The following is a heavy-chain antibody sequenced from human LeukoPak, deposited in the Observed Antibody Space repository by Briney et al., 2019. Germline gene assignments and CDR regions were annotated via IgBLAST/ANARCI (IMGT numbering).Heavy chain of an antibody. J-gene: IGHJ3*02. CDR2: ISSSGSTI. CDR1: GFTFSDYY. CDR3: ARDQYVWGSYRHAFDI. Sequence: GGSLRLSCAASGFTFSDYYMSWIRQAPGKGLEWVSYISSSGSTIYYADSVKGRFTISRDNAKNSLYPQMNSLRAEDTAVYYCARDQYVWGSYRHAFDIWGQGTMVTVSS. D-gene: IGHD3-16*02. V-gene: IGHV3-11*01.